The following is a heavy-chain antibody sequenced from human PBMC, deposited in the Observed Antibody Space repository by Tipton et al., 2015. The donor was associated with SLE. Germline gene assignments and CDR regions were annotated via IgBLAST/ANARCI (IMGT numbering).Heavy chain of an antibody. CDR3: ARHFWNYVYFDY. J-gene: IGHJ4*02. CDR2: IYYSGSA. Sequence: TLSLTCTVSGGSITSSSYYWGWIRQPPGKGLEWIGNIYYSGSAYYNPSLKSRVTISVDTSKNQFSLRLSSVTAADTAVYYCARHFWNYVYFDYWGQGTLVTVSS. D-gene: IGHD1-7*01. CDR1: GGSITSSSYY. V-gene: IGHV4-39*01.